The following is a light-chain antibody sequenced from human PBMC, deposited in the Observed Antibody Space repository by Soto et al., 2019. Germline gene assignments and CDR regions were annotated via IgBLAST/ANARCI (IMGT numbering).Light chain of an antibody. V-gene: IGKV1-9*01. CDR1: QGISSY. J-gene: IGKJ5*01. CDR3: QQRTNRPPIT. Sequence: QLTQSPSSLSASVGDRVAITCRASQGISSYLAWYQKKPGKAPNLLIYEATNLQSGVPPRFSGSRSGTEFTLTVSSLQPDDFAVYYCQQRTNRPPITFGQGTRLEIK. CDR2: EAT.